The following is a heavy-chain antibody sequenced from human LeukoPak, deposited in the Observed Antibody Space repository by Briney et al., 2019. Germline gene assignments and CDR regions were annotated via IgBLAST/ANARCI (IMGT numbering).Heavy chain of an antibody. CDR3: AKEKVRGAQSDY. J-gene: IGHJ4*02. CDR2: ISYDGSNK. Sequence: GGSLRLSCATSGFTFNSFGMHWVRQAPGKGLEWVAFISYDGSNKDYAESVKGRFTISRDNSKNTLFLQMNSLRAEDTAVYYCAKEKVRGAQSDYWGQGTLVTVSS. CDR1: GFTFNSFG. D-gene: IGHD3-10*01. V-gene: IGHV3-30*18.